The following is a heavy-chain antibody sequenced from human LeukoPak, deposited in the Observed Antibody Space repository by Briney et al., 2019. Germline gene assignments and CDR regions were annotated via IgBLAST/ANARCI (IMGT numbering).Heavy chain of an antibody. CDR1: GYTFTSYG. Sequence: ASVKVSCKASGYTFTSYGISWVRQAPGQGLEWMGWISAYNGNTNYAQKIQGRVTMTTDTSTSKAYMELRSLRSDETAVYYCARVVESYSGHHTHYNWFDPWGQGTLVTVSS. J-gene: IGHJ5*02. D-gene: IGHD1-26*01. CDR3: ARVVESYSGHHTHYNWFDP. CDR2: ISAYNGNT. V-gene: IGHV1-18*01.